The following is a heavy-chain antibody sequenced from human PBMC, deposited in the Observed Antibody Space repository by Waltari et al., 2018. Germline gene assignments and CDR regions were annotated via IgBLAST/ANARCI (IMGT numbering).Heavy chain of an antibody. Sequence: DVQLVESGGGLVQPGGSLRLSCAASGFTVGNNYMSWVRQPPGKGVEWVSLIYRGGDAFYADSVKGRFTISRDNSKNTLYLQMNSLRAEDTAVYYCARPSSGSHNYWGRGTLVTVSS. V-gene: IGHV3-66*01. CDR3: ARPSSGSHNY. D-gene: IGHD1-26*01. CDR1: GFTVGNNY. CDR2: IYRGGDA. J-gene: IGHJ4*02.